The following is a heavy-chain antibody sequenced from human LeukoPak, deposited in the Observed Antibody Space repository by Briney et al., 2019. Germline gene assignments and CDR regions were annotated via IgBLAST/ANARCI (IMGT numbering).Heavy chain of an antibody. CDR1: GYRFTAHF. J-gene: IGHJ4*02. CDR2: INPNDGGT. D-gene: IGHD6-13*01. CDR3: ARGGVPGQQLDY. V-gene: IGHV1-2*02. Sequence: ASVKVSCKTSGYRFTAHFMYWVRQAPGQGLEWMGWINPNDGGTNYAQKFQGRVTLTRDTTFTTTYMDVTRLTSDDTVVYYCARGGVPGQQLDYWGPGTLVTVSS.